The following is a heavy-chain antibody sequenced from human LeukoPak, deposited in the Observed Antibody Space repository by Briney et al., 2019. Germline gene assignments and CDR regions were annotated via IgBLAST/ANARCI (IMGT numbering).Heavy chain of an antibody. CDR1: GXXFTSXD. CDR2: MNPNSGNT. CDR3: ARGSNRGYDSFDY. J-gene: IGHJ4*02. Sequence: SGXXFTSXDXXXVRQAPGQGREGMGWMNPNSGNTGYAQKFQGRVTMTRNTSISTAYMELSSLRSEDTAVYYCARGSNRGYDSFDYWGQGTLVTVSS. V-gene: IGHV1-8*01. D-gene: IGHD5-12*01.